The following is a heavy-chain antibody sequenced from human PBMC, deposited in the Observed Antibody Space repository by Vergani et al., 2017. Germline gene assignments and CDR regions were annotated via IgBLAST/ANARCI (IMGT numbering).Heavy chain of an antibody. D-gene: IGHD1-14*01. V-gene: IGHV3-23*04. CDR3: AKCDGIVPRKGFDDY. CDR1: GFTFSSYG. Sequence: VQLVESGGGVVQPGRSLRLSCAASGFTFSSYGMHWVRQAPGKGLEWVSAIRGSGGSTYYADSVKGRFTISRDNSKNTLYLQMNSLRAEDTAVYYCAKCDGIVPRKGFDDYWGQGTLVTVSS. CDR2: IRGSGGST. J-gene: IGHJ4*02.